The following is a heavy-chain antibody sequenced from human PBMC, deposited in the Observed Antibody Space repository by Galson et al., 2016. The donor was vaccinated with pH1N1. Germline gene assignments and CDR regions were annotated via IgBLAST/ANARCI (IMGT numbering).Heavy chain of an antibody. CDR2: LYKSGST. J-gene: IGHJ4*02. Sequence: SETLSLTCSVSGASLSSHYWSWIRQPAEKGLEWIGRLYKSGSTKYNPSLKSRVTISVDTSKNQFSLKLSSVTAADTAVYYCARSSSSRETEYYFDYWGQGTLVTVSS. CDR3: ARSSSSRETEYYFDY. V-gene: IGHV4-4*07. D-gene: IGHD6-13*01. CDR1: GASLSSHY.